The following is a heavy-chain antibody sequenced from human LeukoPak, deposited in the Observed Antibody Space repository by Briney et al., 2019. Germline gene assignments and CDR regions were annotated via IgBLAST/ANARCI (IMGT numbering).Heavy chain of an antibody. CDR1: GYTFTSYG. V-gene: IGHV1-18*01. CDR2: ISAYNGNT. J-gene: IGHJ4*02. D-gene: IGHD6-19*01. CDR3: ARTSGIAVAEVY. Sequence: ASVKVSCKASGYTFTSYGISWVRQAPGQGLEWMGWISAYNGNTNYAQKLQGRVTMTRNTSISTAYMELSSLRSEDTAVYYCARTSGIAVAEVYWGQGTLVTVSS.